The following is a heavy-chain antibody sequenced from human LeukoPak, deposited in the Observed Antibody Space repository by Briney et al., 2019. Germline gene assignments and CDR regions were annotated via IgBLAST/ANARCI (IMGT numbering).Heavy chain of an antibody. Sequence: GGSLRLSCAASGFTFSSYAMSWVRQAPGKGLEWVSAISGSGGSTYYADSVKGRFTISRDNSKNTLYLQINSLRAEDTAVYYCAKEPIIQKTTNWFDPWGQGTLVTVSS. CDR3: AKEPIIQKTTNWFDP. J-gene: IGHJ5*02. D-gene: IGHD3-3*01. V-gene: IGHV3-23*01. CDR2: ISGSGGST. CDR1: GFTFSSYA.